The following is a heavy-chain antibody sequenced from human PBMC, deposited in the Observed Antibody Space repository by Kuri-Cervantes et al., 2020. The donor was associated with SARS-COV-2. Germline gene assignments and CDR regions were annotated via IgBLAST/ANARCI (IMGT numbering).Heavy chain of an antibody. Sequence: GGSLRLSCAASGFTFSSYGMHWVRQAPGKGLEWVAVISYDGNNKYYADSVKGRFTISRDNSKNTLYLQMNSLRAEDTAVYYCASVEPNSGSYYPGYWGQGTLVTVSS. CDR3: ASVEPNSGSYYPGY. J-gene: IGHJ4*02. V-gene: IGHV3-30*03. D-gene: IGHD1-26*01. CDR1: GFTFSSYG. CDR2: ISYDGNNK.